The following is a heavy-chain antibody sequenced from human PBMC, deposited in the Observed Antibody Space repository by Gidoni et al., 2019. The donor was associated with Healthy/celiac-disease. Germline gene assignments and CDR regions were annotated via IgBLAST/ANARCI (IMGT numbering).Heavy chain of an antibody. J-gene: IGHJ4*02. D-gene: IGHD6-13*01. CDR1: GCSITSGGYY. CDR2: IYYSGST. V-gene: IGHV4-31*03. Sequence: QVQLQESGPGLVKPSQTLSLTCTVSGCSITSGGYYWRWIRQHPGKGLEWIGYIYYSGSTYYNPSLKSRVTISVDTSKNQFSLKLSSVTAADTAVYYCARGPGSSSWYWLDYWGQGTLVTVSS. CDR3: ARGPGSSSWYWLDY.